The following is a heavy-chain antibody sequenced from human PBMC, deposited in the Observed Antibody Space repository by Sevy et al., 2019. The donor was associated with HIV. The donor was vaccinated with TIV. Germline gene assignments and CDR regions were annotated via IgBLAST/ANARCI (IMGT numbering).Heavy chain of an antibody. CDR1: GFSLNTYW. D-gene: IGHD6-19*01. V-gene: IGHV3-7*01. CDR2: INQDGSQK. J-gene: IGHJ4*02. Sequence: GGSLRLSCAASGFSLNTYWLSWVRQAPGKGLEWVANINQDGSQKYYVDSAKGRFTVSRDNAKKSLYLQMNSLRVEDTAVYYCAGDSGRRLADMGLFDYWGQGALVTVSS. CDR3: AGDSGRRLADMGLFDY.